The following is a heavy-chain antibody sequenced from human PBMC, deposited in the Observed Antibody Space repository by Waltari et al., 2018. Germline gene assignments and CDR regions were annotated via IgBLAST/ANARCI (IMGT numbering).Heavy chain of an antibody. J-gene: IGHJ4*02. CDR1: GFTFSSYW. V-gene: IGHV3-7*01. D-gene: IGHD2-8*01. CDR3: ARDGCTNGVCYDY. CDR2: IKQDGSEK. Sequence: EVQLVESGGGLVQPGGSLRLSCAASGFTFSSYWMSWVRQAPGKGLEWVANIKQDGSEKYYVDSVKGRFTISRDNAKNSLYLQMNSLRAEDTAVYYCARDGCTNGVCYDYWGQGTLVTVSS.